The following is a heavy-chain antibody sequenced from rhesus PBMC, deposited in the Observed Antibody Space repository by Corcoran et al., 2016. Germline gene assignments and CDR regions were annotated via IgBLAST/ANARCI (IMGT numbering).Heavy chain of an antibody. CDR1: GYSISSGYY. V-gene: IGHV4-99*01. CDR2: ISGSSGST. J-gene: IGHJ3*01. CDR3: ARLSEVRAFDF. Sequence: QVQLQESGPGLVKPSETLSLTCTVSGYSISSGYYWGWIRQPPGKGLEYFGYISGSSGSTYYNPSLKSRVTISKNTSKNQFSLTLNSMTAADTAVYYWARLSEVRAFDFWGQGLRVTVSS.